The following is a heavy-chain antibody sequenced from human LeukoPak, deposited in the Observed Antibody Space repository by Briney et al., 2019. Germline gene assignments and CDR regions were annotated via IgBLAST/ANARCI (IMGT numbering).Heavy chain of an antibody. Sequence: GTSLRLSCVASGFTFKSYGMHWVRQAPGKGLECVAMTWYDGSNKYYADSVKGRFTISRDNSKNTVSLQMNSLRVEDTAVYYCARGTSGGANTLDPWGQGTLATVSS. CDR1: GFTFKSYG. J-gene: IGHJ5*02. D-gene: IGHD1-1*01. V-gene: IGHV3-33*01. CDR2: TWYDGSNK. CDR3: ARGTSGGANTLDP.